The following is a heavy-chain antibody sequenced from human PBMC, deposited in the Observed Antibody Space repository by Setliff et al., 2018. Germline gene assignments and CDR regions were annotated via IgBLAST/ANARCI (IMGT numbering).Heavy chain of an antibody. Sequence: GESMKISCKGSGYSFTRYWIGWVRQMPGKGLEWMWIIYHGDSHTRNSPSFQGQVTISTDTSINTAFLQWNNLKASDTAVYYCARRGERFFNWFDPWGQGTLVTVSS. D-gene: IGHD2-21*01. J-gene: IGHJ5*02. V-gene: IGHV5-51*01. CDR2: IYHGDSHT. CDR3: ARRGERFFNWFDP. CDR1: GYSFTRYW.